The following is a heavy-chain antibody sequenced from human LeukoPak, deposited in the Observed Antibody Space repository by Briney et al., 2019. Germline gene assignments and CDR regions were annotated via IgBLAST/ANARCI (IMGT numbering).Heavy chain of an antibody. CDR3: ASGSLGHYYDSSGYEY. D-gene: IGHD3-22*01. J-gene: IGHJ4*02. CDR1: GFSLSSYG. Sequence: GGSLRLSCAASGFSLSSYGMNWVRQAPGKGLEWVGGIKFDGIQEFYADSVKGRLTVSKDTSKNTLHLQMDSLRAEDTAVYYCASGSLGHYYDSSGYEYWGQGTLVTVSS. CDR2: IKFDGIQE. V-gene: IGHV3-33*05.